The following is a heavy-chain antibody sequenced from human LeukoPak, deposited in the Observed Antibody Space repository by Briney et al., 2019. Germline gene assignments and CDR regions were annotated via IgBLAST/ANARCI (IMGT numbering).Heavy chain of an antibody. V-gene: IGHV4-59*01. D-gene: IGHD2-15*01. Sequence: KPSETLSLTCTVSGGSISSYYWSWIRQPPGKGLEWIGYIYYSGSTNYNPSLKSRVTISVDTSKNQFSLKLSSVTAADTAVCYCARAGGYSDFDYWGQGTLVTVSS. CDR2: IYYSGST. J-gene: IGHJ4*02. CDR1: GGSISSYY. CDR3: ARAGGYSDFDY.